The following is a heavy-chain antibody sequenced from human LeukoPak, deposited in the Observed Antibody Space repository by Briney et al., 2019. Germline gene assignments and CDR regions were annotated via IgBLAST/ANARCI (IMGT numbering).Heavy chain of an antibody. CDR2: INTNTGNP. D-gene: IGHD1-26*01. J-gene: IGHJ3*02. CDR1: GGTFSSYA. Sequence: ASVKVSCKASGGTFSSYAISWVRQAPGQGLEWMGWINTNTGNPTYAQGFTGRFVFSLDTSVSTAYLQISSLKAEDTAVYYCARARDSGSYQRHDAFDIWGQGTMVTVSS. V-gene: IGHV7-4-1*02. CDR3: ARARDSGSYQRHDAFDI.